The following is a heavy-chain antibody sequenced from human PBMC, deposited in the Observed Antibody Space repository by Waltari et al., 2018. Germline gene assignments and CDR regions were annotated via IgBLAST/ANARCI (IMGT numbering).Heavy chain of an antibody. CDR3: AREIRGTGYFPDAFDI. V-gene: IGHV3-48*01. Sequence: EVQLVESGGGLVQPGGSLRLSCAASGLIFSTYSMNWVRQAPGKGLEWVSCMSSTGTTIYYTDAVQGRFTSSGTNAQNSLYLQRNSLRAEDTAVYYCAREIRGTGYFPDAFDIWGQGTMVTVSS. CDR2: MSSTGTTI. CDR1: GLIFSTYS. D-gene: IGHD3-9*01. J-gene: IGHJ3*02.